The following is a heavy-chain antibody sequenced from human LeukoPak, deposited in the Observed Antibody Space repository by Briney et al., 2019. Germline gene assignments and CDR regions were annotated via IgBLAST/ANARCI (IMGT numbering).Heavy chain of an antibody. D-gene: IGHD3-22*01. V-gene: IGHV3-48*03. Sequence: GGSLRLSCAASGFTFSSYEMNWVRQAPGKGLEWVSYISSSGSTIYYADSVRGRFTISRDNAKNSLYLQMNSLRAEDTAVYYCARVYYYDSSGYFRGGYFDYWGQGTLVTVSS. J-gene: IGHJ4*02. CDR3: ARVYYYDSSGYFRGGYFDY. CDR1: GFTFSSYE. CDR2: ISSSGSTI.